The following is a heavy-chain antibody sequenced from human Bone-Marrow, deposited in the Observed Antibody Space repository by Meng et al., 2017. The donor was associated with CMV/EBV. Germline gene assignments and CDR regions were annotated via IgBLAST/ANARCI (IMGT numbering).Heavy chain of an antibody. J-gene: IGHJ4*02. V-gene: IGHV1-69*10. CDR1: GGTFSNFA. CDR3: ARVHNPEGGYSSSWYYFDY. CDR2: ILPILGIA. Sequence: SVKVSCKASGGTFSNFAISWVRQAPGQGLEWMGGILPILGIANYAQKFQGRVTITADKSTSTAYMELSSLRSEDTAVYYCARVHNPEGGYSSSWYYFDYWGQGTLVTVSS. D-gene: IGHD6-13*01.